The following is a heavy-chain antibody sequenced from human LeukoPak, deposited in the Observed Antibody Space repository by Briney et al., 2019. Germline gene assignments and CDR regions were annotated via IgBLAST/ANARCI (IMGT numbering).Heavy chain of an antibody. D-gene: IGHD2-2*01. Sequence: TGGSLRLSCAASGYTFSSYGMHWVRQAPGKGLEWVAYIWYDGSKKEYVDSVKGRFTISRDDSKNTLYLQMNSLRVEDTAVYYCARSRREYQLLIPFDYWGQGTLVTVSS. V-gene: IGHV3-33*01. CDR2: IWYDGSKK. J-gene: IGHJ4*02. CDR1: GYTFSSYG. CDR3: ARSRREYQLLIPFDY.